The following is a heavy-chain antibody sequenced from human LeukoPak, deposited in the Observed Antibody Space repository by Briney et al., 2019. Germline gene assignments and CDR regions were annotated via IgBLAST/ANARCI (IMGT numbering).Heavy chain of an antibody. J-gene: IGHJ3*02. CDR1: GFTFSSYS. D-gene: IGHD3-3*01. Sequence: GGSLRLSCAASGFTFSSYSMNWVRQAPGKGLEWVSYISSSSSTIYYADSVKGRFTISRDNAKNSLYLQMNSLRAEDTAVYYCARVGSQLRFLEWPNDAFDIWGQGTMVTVSS. CDR2: ISSSSSTI. CDR3: ARVGSQLRFLEWPNDAFDI. V-gene: IGHV3-48*01.